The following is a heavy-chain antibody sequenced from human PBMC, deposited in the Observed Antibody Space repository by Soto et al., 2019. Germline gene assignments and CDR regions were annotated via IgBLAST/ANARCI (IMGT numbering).Heavy chain of an antibody. CDR1: GFTFTTAW. D-gene: IGHD3-16*02. J-gene: IGHJ4*02. CDR3: AKDYRMVSH. CDR2: ISGSGGST. V-gene: IGHV3-23*01. Sequence: GGSLRLSCAASGFTFTTAWINWVRQAPGKGLEWVSAISGSGGSTYYADSVKGRFTISRDNSKNTLYLQMNSLRAEDTAVYYCAKDYRMVSHWGQGTLVTSPQ.